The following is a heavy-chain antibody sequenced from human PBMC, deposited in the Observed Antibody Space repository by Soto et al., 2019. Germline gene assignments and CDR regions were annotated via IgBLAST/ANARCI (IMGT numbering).Heavy chain of an antibody. V-gene: IGHV5-51*01. CDR1: EYNFTSYW. CDR3: ARTYYDSSPFDY. Sequence: PGESLKISCKGSEYNFTSYWIGWVRQMPGKGLEWMGIIYPGDSDTRYSPSFQGQVTISADKSISTAYLQWSSLRASDTAMYYCARTYYDSSPFDYWGQGTLVTVSS. J-gene: IGHJ4*02. CDR2: IYPGDSDT. D-gene: IGHD3-16*01.